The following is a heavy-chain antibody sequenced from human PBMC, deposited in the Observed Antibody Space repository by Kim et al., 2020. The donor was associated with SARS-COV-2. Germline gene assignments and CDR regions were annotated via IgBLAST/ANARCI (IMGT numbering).Heavy chain of an antibody. CDR1: GFTFSSYE. CDR2: ISSSGSTI. J-gene: IGHJ5*02. Sequence: GGSLRLSCAASGFTFSSYEMNWVRQAPGKGLEWVSYISSSGSTIYYADSVKGRFTISRDNAKNSLYLQMNSLRAEDTAVYYCARDSNSCSSTSCYPGDWFDPWGQGTLVTVSS. V-gene: IGHV3-48*03. CDR3: ARDSNSCSSTSCYPGDWFDP. D-gene: IGHD2-2*01.